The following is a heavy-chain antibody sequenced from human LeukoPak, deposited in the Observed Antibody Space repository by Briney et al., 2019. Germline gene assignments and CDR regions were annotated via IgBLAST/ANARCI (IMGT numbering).Heavy chain of an antibody. Sequence: SQTLSLTCTVSGGSISSGGYYWSWIRQHPGKGLEWIRYIYYSGSTYYNPSLKSRVTISVDTSKNQFSLKLSSVTAADTAVCYCARALLGELRLDYWGQGTLVTVSS. J-gene: IGHJ4*02. D-gene: IGHD1-26*01. V-gene: IGHV4-30-4*08. CDR1: GGSISSGGYY. CDR2: IYYSGST. CDR3: ARALLGELRLDY.